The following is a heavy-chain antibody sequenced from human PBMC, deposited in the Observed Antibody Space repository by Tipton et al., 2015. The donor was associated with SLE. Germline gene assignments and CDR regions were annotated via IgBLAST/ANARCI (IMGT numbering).Heavy chain of an antibody. CDR2: IYYSGST. J-gene: IGHJ3*02. CDR1: GGSISSGGYY. D-gene: IGHD6-13*01. V-gene: IGHV4-61*08. Sequence: TLSLTCTVSGGSISSGGYYWSWIRQHPGKGLEWIGYIYYSGSTNSNPSLKSRVTISVDTSKNQFSLKLSSVTAADTAVYYCARATLAAAGTGDAFDSWGQGIMVTVSS. CDR3: ARATLAAAGTGDAFDS.